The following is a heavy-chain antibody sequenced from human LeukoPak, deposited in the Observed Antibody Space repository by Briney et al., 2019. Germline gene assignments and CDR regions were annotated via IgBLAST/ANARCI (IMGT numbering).Heavy chain of an antibody. V-gene: IGHV3-20*04. Sequence: PGGSLRLSCAASGFTFNTFGMHWVRQAPGKGLEWVSGINWNGGSTGYADSVKGRFIISRDNAKNSVYLQMNSLTAEDTAVYYCARIQVGSTTDIWGQGTMVIVSS. CDR2: INWNGGST. D-gene: IGHD1-26*01. J-gene: IGHJ3*02. CDR3: ARIQVGSTTDI. CDR1: GFTFNTFG.